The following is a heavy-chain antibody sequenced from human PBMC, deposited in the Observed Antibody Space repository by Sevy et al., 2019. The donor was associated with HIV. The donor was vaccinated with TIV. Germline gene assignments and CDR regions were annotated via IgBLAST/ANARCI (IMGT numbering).Heavy chain of an antibody. V-gene: IGHV3-11*01. CDR1: GFTLSDYY. CDR3: ARDHVKDGDLGDYYYFAMDV. J-gene: IGHJ6*02. CDR2: ISGSDNTK. Sequence: GGSLRLSCAASGFTLSDYYMSWIRQAPGKGLEWVSYISGSDNTKYYADSVKGRFTISSDNAKNSLYLQMNSLRAEDTAVYYCARDHVKDGDLGDYYYFAMDVWGQGTMVTVSS. D-gene: IGHD4-17*01.